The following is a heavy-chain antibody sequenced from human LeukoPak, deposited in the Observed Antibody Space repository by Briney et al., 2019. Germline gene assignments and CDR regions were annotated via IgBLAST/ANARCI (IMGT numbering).Heavy chain of an antibody. D-gene: IGHD6-19*01. CDR3: ASYSSGWFFDY. Sequence: PSETLSLTCTVSGGSISSYYWSWIRQPAGKGLEWIGRIYTSGSTNYNPSLKSRVTMSVDTSKNQLSLKLSSVTAADTAAYYCASYSSGWFFDYWGQGTLVTVSS. CDR1: GGSISSYY. J-gene: IGHJ4*02. CDR2: IYTSGST. V-gene: IGHV4-4*07.